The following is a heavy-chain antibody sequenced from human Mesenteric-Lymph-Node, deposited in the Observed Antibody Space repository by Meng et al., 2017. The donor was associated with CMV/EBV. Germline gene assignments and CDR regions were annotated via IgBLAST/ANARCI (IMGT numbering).Heavy chain of an antibody. V-gene: IGHV3-21*01. J-gene: IGHJ4*02. CDR1: GFTFSAHS. D-gene: IGHD2-2*03. CDR3: ARDLDVGLADDH. CDR2: ISSSSSYI. Sequence: GGSLRLSCAASGFTFSAHSMNWVRQAPGKGLEWVSSISSSSSYIYYADSVKGRFTISRDNAKNSLYLHMNSLRAEDTAIYFCARDLDVGLADDHWGQGTLVTVSS.